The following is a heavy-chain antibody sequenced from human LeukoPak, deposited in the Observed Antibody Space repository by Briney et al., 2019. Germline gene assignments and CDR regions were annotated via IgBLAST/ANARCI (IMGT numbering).Heavy chain of an antibody. CDR2: IYYSGST. CDR3: ARQVGDTYYYGSGSYKVDY. V-gene: IGHV4-39*01. D-gene: IGHD3-10*01. J-gene: IGHJ4*02. Sequence: SETLSLTCTVSGGSISSSSYYWGWIRQPPGKGLEWIGSIYYSGSTYYNPSLKSRVTISVDTSKNQFSLKLSSVIAADTAVYYCARQVGDTYYYGSGSYKVDYWGQGTLVTVSS. CDR1: GGSISSSSYY.